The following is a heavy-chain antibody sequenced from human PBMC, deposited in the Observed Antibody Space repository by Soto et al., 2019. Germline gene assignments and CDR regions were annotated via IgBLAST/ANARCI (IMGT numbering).Heavy chain of an antibody. CDR2: ISAYNRKT. Sequence: QVQLVQSGGEVKKPGASVKVSCKASGYTLTSYGISWVRQAPGQGLEWMGWISAYNRKTIYAQNFQGRMTMTTDTSTSTAYMELRSLRSDDTAVYYCARGIMMVHRGDAFDFWGQGTMVTVSS. J-gene: IGHJ3*01. V-gene: IGHV1-18*04. CDR1: GYTLTSYG. D-gene: IGHD3-16*01. CDR3: ARGIMMVHRGDAFDF.